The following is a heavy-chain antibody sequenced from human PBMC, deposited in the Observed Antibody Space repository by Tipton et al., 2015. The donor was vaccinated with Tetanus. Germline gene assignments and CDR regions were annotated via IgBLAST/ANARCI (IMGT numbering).Heavy chain of an antibody. CDR1: GYTFTSYG. CDR3: ARDVRSSSWEYPYYFDY. CDR2: ISAYNGNT. V-gene: IGHV1-18*04. Sequence: QMQLVQSGAEVKKPGASVKVSCKASGYTFTSYGISWVRQAPGQRLEWMGWISAYNGNTNYAQKLQGRVTMTTDTSTSTAYMGLRSLRSDDTAVYYCARDVRSSSWEYPYYFDYWGQGTLVTVSS. J-gene: IGHJ4*02. D-gene: IGHD6-13*01.